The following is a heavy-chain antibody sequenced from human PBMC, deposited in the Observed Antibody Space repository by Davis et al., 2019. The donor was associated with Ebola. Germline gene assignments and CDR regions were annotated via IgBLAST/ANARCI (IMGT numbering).Heavy chain of an antibody. J-gene: IGHJ5*02. CDR3: ARAGLDGGYNYGLRRLNDNWFDP. CDR1: GGSISSGSYY. D-gene: IGHD5-24*01. CDR2: IYTSGST. Sequence: PSETLSLTCTVSGGSISSGSYYWSWIRQPAGKGLEWLGNIYTSGSTNYNPSLKSRVTISVDTSKNQFSLKLSSVTAADTAVYYCARAGLDGGYNYGLRRLNDNWFDPWGQGTLVTVSS. V-gene: IGHV4-61*09.